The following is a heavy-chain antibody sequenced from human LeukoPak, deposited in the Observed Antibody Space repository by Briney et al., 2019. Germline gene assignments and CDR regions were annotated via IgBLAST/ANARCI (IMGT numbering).Heavy chain of an antibody. Sequence: SETLSLTCTVSGGSISSSSYYWGWIRQPPGKGLEWIGSIYYSGSTYYNPSLKSRVTISVDTSKNQFSLKLSSVTAADTAVYYCARAPDYDSALDVWGQGTTVTVSS. J-gene: IGHJ6*02. V-gene: IGHV4-39*07. CDR1: GGSISSSSYY. CDR2: IYYSGST. CDR3: ARAPDYDSALDV. D-gene: IGHD3-22*01.